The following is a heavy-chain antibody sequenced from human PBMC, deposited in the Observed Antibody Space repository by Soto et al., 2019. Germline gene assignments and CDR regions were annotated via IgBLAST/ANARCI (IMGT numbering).Heavy chain of an antibody. J-gene: IGHJ4*02. CDR3: ARDRKTYYYDSSQNVYFDY. CDR1: GYTFTSYY. Sequence: ASVNVSCKSSGYTFTSYYIHWVRQAPGQGLEWMGIINPSGGSTSYAQKFQGRVTMTRDTSTSTVYMELSSLRSEDTAVYYCARDRKTYYYDSSQNVYFDYWGQGTLVTVSS. CDR2: INPSGGST. V-gene: IGHV1-46*01. D-gene: IGHD3-22*01.